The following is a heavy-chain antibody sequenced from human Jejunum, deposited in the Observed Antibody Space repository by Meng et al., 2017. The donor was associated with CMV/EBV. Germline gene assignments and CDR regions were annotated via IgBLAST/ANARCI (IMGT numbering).Heavy chain of an antibody. CDR3: GKDSHSSGWYVDF. D-gene: IGHD6-19*01. J-gene: IGHJ4*02. CDR2: LRHDGGGE. Sequence: ASGFSFSTCGMHWVRQAPGKGLEWVAFLRHDGGGESYADSVRGRFTSSRDNSKSTLYLQMNSPRPGDSAVYYCGKDSHSSGWYVDFWGQGTLVTVSS. V-gene: IGHV3-30*02. CDR1: GFSFSTCG.